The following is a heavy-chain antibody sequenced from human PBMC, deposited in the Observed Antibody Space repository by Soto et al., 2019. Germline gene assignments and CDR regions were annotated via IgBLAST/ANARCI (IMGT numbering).Heavy chain of an antibody. D-gene: IGHD1-1*01. CDR3: ARGDWSSGY. CDR1: GFTFSAYG. CDR2: ISNAASSK. J-gene: IGHJ4*02. V-gene: IGHV3-48*01. Sequence: EAKLVESGGKLVQPGGSLRLSCAASGFTFSAYGMNWVRQAPGKGLEWVSYISNAASSKYYADSVKGRFTVSRDNAKGSLYLQMDSLRAEDTAVYYCARGDWSSGYWGQGTLVTVSS.